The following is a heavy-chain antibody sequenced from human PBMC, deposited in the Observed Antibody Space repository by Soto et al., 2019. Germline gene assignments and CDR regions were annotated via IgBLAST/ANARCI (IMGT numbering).Heavy chain of an antibody. CDR1: GVSISSGNW. CDR2: IFHDGTA. Sequence: SETLSLTCAVSGVSISSGNWWTWVLQSPQMGLEYIGEIFHDGTANYYPSFERRVAISVDTSKNQFSLKLTSVTAADTAIYFCARLVYDTRLNYMYFDFWGQGTLVTVSS. J-gene: IGHJ4*02. V-gene: IGHV4-4*02. D-gene: IGHD3-10*01. CDR3: ARLVYDTRLNYMYFDF.